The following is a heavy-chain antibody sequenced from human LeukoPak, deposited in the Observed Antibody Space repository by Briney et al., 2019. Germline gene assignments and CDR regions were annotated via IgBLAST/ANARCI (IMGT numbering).Heavy chain of an antibody. Sequence: SETLSLTCTVSSGSISSRGYYWNWIRQPPGKGLEWIGYIHYSGSTKYNPSLKSRVTISVDTSKNQFSLKLSSVTAADTAVYYCARWYSSGWAFDYWGQGTLVTVSS. CDR3: ARWYSSGWAFDY. CDR1: SGSISSRGYY. CDR2: IHYSGST. V-gene: IGHV4-61*08. J-gene: IGHJ4*02. D-gene: IGHD6-19*01.